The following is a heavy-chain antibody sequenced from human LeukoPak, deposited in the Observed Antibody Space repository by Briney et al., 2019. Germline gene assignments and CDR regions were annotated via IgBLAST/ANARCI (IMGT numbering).Heavy chain of an antibody. CDR2: IYYSGST. CDR3: ARLWAAAGTVLDY. D-gene: IGHD6-13*01. Sequence: PSETLSLTCTVSGGSISSSSYYWGWIRQPPGKGLEWIGSIYYSGSTYYNPSLKSRVTISVDTSKNQFSLKLSSVTAADTAVYYCARLWAAAGTVLDYWGQGTLVTVSS. CDR1: GGSISSSSYY. V-gene: IGHV4-39*07. J-gene: IGHJ4*02.